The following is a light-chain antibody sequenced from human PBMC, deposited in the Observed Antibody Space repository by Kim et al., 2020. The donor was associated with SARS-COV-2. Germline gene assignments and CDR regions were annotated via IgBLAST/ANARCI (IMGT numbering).Light chain of an antibody. V-gene: IGLV3-19*01. CDR2: GKN. CDR3: NSRDNNDNVL. Sequence: VALGQTVRITCQGDSLRTYYTTWFQQKPGQAPIVVFYGKNNRPSGIPDRFSGSSSANTASLTITATQAGDEADYYCNSRDNNDNVLFGGGTRLTVL. CDR1: SLRTYY. J-gene: IGLJ2*01.